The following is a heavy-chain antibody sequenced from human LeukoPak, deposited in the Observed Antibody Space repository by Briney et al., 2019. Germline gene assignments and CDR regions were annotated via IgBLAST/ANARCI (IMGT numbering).Heavy chain of an antibody. Sequence: GGSLRLSCAASGFTFSNYAMSWVRQAPGKGLEWVSSIYSGGSTFYADSVKGRFTISRHNSKNTLYLQMNSLRAEDTAVYYCARGGSYLSAFDIWGQGTMVTVSS. V-gene: IGHV3-53*01. D-gene: IGHD1-26*01. CDR3: ARGGSYLSAFDI. J-gene: IGHJ3*02. CDR1: GFTFSNYA. CDR2: IYSGGST.